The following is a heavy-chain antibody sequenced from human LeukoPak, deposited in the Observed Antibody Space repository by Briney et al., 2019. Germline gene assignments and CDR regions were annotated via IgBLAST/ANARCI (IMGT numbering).Heavy chain of an antibody. V-gene: IGHV1-46*01. CDR2: INPSGGST. CDR3: ARVERYYYDSSGYLAPDDAFDI. Sequence: ASVKVSCKASGYTFTSYYMHWVRQAPGQGLEWVGIINPSGGSTSYAQKFQGRVTMTRDTSTSTVYMELSSLRSEDTAVYYCARVERYYYDSSGYLAPDDAFDIWGQGTMVTVSS. D-gene: IGHD3-22*01. CDR1: GYTFTSYY. J-gene: IGHJ3*02.